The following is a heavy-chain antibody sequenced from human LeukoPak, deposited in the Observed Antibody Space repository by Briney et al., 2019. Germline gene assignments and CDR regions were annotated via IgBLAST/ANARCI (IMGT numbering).Heavy chain of an antibody. D-gene: IGHD3-22*01. CDR2: IYYSGST. CDR3: ARGSASHHYESSGGPTRKCQSFDY. CDR1: GGSISSGGYY. Sequence: SETLSLTCTVSGGSISSGGYYWSWIRQHPGMGLESIGYIYYSGSTYYNSSLRSRVTISVDTSKNQFSLQLTYVTAADTAVYYCARGSASHHYESSGGPTRKCQSFDYWGQGTLVTVSS. V-gene: IGHV4-31*03. J-gene: IGHJ4*02.